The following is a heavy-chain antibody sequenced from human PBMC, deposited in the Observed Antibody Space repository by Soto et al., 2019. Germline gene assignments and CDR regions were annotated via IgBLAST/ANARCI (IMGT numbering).Heavy chain of an antibody. D-gene: IGHD1-1*01. J-gene: IGHJ6*02. V-gene: IGHV3-15*01. CDR2: IKSKTDGGTT. CDR3: TTDQVTTGTPSKYYYYGMDV. Sequence: GGSLRLSCAASGFTFSNAWMSWVRQAPGKGLEWVGRIKSKTDGGTTDSAAPVKGRFTISRDDSKNTLYLQMNSLKTEDTAVYYCTTDQVTTGTPSKYYYYGMDVWGQGTTVTVSS. CDR1: GFTFSNAW.